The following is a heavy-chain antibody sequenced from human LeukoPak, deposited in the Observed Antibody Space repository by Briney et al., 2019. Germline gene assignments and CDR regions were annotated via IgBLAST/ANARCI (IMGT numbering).Heavy chain of an antibody. Sequence: SQTLSLTCAISGDSVSSNSAAWNWIRQSPSRGLEWLGRTYYRSKWYYDYAVSVKSRITINPDTSKNQFSLQLNSVTPEDTAVYYCARVLSRYDSSGYYEYYFDYWGQGTLVTVSS. V-gene: IGHV6-1*01. CDR1: GDSVSSNSAA. J-gene: IGHJ4*02. CDR2: TYYRSKWYY. CDR3: ARVLSRYDSSGYYEYYFDY. D-gene: IGHD3-22*01.